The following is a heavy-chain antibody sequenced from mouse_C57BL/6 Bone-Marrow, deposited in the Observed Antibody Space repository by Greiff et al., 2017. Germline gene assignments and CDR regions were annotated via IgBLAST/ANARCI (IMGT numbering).Heavy chain of an antibody. CDR3: TLLLRRRFAY. D-gene: IGHD1-1*01. V-gene: IGHV6-6*01. J-gene: IGHJ3*01. CDR1: GFTFSDAW. CDR2: IRNKANNHAT. Sequence: EVKLVESGGGLVQPGGSMKLSCAASGFTFSDAWMDWVRQSPEKGLEWVAEIRNKANNHATSYAVTVKGRFTISRDYSKSSVYLQMNSLRAEDTGIYYCTLLLRRRFAYWGQGTLVTVSA.